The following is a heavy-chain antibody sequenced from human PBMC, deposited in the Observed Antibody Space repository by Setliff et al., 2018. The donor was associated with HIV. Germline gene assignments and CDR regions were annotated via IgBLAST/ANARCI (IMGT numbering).Heavy chain of an antibody. CDR2: ISQDGSEK. CDR1: GFTFYSYA. Sequence: QPGGSLRLSCAVSGFTFYSYAMHWVRQAPGRGLEWVAVISQDGSEKHYVDSVRGRFTVSRDNAKNSLYLQMNSLRAEDTAVYYCARIEGIPVAGFQHYMDVWGKGTTVTVSS. V-gene: IGHV3-30*03. J-gene: IGHJ6*03. D-gene: IGHD6-19*01. CDR3: ARIEGIPVAGFQHYMDV.